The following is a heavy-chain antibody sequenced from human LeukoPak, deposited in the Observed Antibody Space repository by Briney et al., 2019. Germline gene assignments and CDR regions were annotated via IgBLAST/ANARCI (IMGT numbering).Heavy chain of an antibody. J-gene: IGHJ4*02. Sequence: TETLSLTCTVSGGSMSTYYWTWIRQPPGKGLEWIGFIYYTGSTNYNPSLKSRVTISVDTSKNQFSLRLSSVTAADTAVYYCARGRTFDNWGQGTLVTVSS. CDR3: ARGRTFDN. CDR2: IYYTGST. CDR1: GGSMSTYY. V-gene: IGHV4-59*01.